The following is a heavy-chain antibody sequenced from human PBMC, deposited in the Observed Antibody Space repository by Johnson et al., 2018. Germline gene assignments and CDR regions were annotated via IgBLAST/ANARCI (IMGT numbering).Heavy chain of an antibody. J-gene: IGHJ6*03. Sequence: VQLVETGGGVVQPGRSLRLSCADSGFTFSSYGMHWVLQAPGKGLEWVAVISYDGSNKYYADSVKGRFTISRDNSQNTLYLQMKSLRAEDTAVYYWAKDGDDILVIPAVMRYYYYYMDVWGKGTTVTVSS. CDR3: AKDGDDILVIPAVMRYYYYYMDV. CDR1: GFTFSSYG. CDR2: ISYDGSNK. D-gene: IGHD2-2*01. V-gene: IGHV3-30*18.